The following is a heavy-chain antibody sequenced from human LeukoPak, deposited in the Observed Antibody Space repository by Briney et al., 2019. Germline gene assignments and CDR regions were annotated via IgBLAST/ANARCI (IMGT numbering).Heavy chain of an antibody. V-gene: IGHV3-30-3*02. CDR1: GFRFSSYA. CDR3: AKNLYVYYYYGMDV. CDR2: ISYDGSNK. Sequence: GRSLRLSCAASGFRFSSYAMHWVRQAPGKGLEWVAVISYDGSNKYYADSVKGRFTISRDNSKNTLYLQMNSLRAEDTAVYYCAKNLYVYYYYGMDVWGQGTTVTVSS. J-gene: IGHJ6*02. D-gene: IGHD5/OR15-5a*01.